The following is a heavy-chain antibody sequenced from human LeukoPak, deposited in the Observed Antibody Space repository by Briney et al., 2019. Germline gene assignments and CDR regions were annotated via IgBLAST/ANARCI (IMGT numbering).Heavy chain of an antibody. J-gene: IGHJ4*02. CDR2: IIPIFGTA. D-gene: IGHD5-24*01. Sequence: ASVKVSCKASGGTFSSYAISWVRQAPEQGLEWMGGIIPIFGTANYAQKFQGRVTITTDESTSTAYMELSSLRSEDTAVYYCARVIGRDGYNSWGQGTLVTVSS. CDR1: GGTFSSYA. V-gene: IGHV1-69*05. CDR3: ARVIGRDGYNS.